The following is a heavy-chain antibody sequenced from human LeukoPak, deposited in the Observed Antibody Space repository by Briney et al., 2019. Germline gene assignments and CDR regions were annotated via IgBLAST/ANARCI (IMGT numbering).Heavy chain of an antibody. Sequence: GGSLRLSCAASGFTFSSYAMHWVRQAPGKGLEWVAVISYDGSNKYYADSVKGRFTISRDNSKNTLYLQMNSLRAEDTAVYYCARDQWDPTVYTWFDPWGQGTLVTVSS. CDR2: ISYDGSNK. D-gene: IGHD1-26*01. V-gene: IGHV3-30-3*01. CDR1: GFTFSSYA. J-gene: IGHJ5*02. CDR3: ARDQWDPTVYTWFDP.